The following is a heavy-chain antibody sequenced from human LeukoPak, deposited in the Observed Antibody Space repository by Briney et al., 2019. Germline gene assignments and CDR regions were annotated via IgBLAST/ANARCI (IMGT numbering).Heavy chain of an antibody. CDR3: AKSHSVAVAGTYSTYYFDS. CDR2: ISGSGAST. J-gene: IGHJ4*02. Sequence: GGSLRLSCAASGFTFSSFAMSWVRQAPGRGLEWVSSISGSGASTYYADSVKGRFTISRDNSRNTLYLQMSSLRAEDTAVYYCAKSHSVAVAGTYSTYYFDSWGQGTMVTVSS. D-gene: IGHD6-19*01. V-gene: IGHV3-23*01. CDR1: GFTFSSFA.